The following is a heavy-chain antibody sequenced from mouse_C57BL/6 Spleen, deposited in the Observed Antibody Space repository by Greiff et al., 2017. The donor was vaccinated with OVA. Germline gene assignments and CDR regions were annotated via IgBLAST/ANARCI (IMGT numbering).Heavy chain of an antibody. D-gene: IGHD2-1*01. Sequence: EVQLQQSGPELVKPGASVKISCKASGYSFTGYYMNWVKQSPEKSLEWIGEINPSTGGTTYNQKFKAKATLTVDKSSSTAYMQLKSLTSEDSAVYYCAVYYGKPFDYWGQGTTLTVSS. CDR1: GYSFTGYY. J-gene: IGHJ2*01. CDR2: INPSTGGT. V-gene: IGHV1-42*01. CDR3: AVYYGKPFDY.